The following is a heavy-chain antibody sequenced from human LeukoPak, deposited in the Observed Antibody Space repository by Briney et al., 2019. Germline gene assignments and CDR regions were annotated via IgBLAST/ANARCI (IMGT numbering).Heavy chain of an antibody. CDR2: INHSGST. J-gene: IGHJ5*02. Sequence: PSETLSLTCAVYGGSFSGYYWSWIRQPPGKGLEWIGEINHSGSTNYNPSLKSRVTISVDTSKNQFSLKLSSVTAADTAVYYCARRGFHWFDPWGQGTLVTVSS. CDR3: ARRGFHWFDP. V-gene: IGHV4-34*01. D-gene: IGHD3-10*01. CDR1: GGSFSGYY.